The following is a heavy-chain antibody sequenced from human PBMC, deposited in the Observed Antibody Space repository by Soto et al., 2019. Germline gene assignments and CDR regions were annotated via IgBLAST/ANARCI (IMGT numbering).Heavy chain of an antibody. J-gene: IGHJ4*02. D-gene: IGHD3-22*01. CDR3: ARDPDSSGYYYFDY. V-gene: IGHV4-59*01. CDR1: GGSISSYY. Sequence: NPSETLSLTCTVSGGSISSYYCMWIRQPPGKGLESIGYLYYGRSANYNPSLKSRVTLSVDTSTNQCSLTLSSMTAADMAVYYCARDPDSSGYYYFDYWGQGTLVTVSS. CDR2: LYYGRSA.